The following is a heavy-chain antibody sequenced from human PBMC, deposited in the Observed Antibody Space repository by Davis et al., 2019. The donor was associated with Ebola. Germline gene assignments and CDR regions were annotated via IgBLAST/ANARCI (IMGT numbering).Heavy chain of an antibody. CDR1: GFTFSNFA. V-gene: IGHV3-23*01. Sequence: GVLKISCAASGFTFSNFAMSWVRQAPGKGLEWVSSISPTAVNTYYADSVKGRFTSSRDNLKNILYLQMNSLRAEDTAIYYCVKGRYYYDSSGYYVFDYWGQGTLVTVSS. D-gene: IGHD3-22*01. CDR3: VKGRYYYDSSGYYVFDY. J-gene: IGHJ4*02. CDR2: ISPTAVNT.